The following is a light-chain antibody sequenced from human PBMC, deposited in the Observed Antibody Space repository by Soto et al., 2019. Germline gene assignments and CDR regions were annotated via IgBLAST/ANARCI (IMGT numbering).Light chain of an antibody. J-gene: IGKJ4*01. CDR3: QRYNNWPLT. V-gene: IGKV3-15*01. CDR2: DTS. Sequence: EVVLTQSPATLSVSPGEGLTLSCRASQGLGDTLAWYKHKPGQTPRLLIYDTSARATGVTARFSGSRSGPEFTLTIISLQSEDFAIYYCQRYNNWPLTFGGGTKVESK. CDR1: QGLGDT.